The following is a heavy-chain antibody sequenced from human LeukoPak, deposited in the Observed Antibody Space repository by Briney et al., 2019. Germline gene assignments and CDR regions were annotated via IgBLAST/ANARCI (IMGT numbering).Heavy chain of an antibody. CDR2: IYSGGST. D-gene: IGHD6-13*01. CDR1: GFTVSSNY. J-gene: IGHJ4*02. CDR3: AKTPTAAAGSTIDY. V-gene: IGHV3-53*01. Sequence: GGSLRLSCAASGFTVSSNYMSWVRQAPGKGLEWVSVIYSGGSTYYADSVKGRFTISRDNSKNTLYLQMNSLRAEDTAVYYCAKTPTAAAGSTIDYWGQGTLVTVSS.